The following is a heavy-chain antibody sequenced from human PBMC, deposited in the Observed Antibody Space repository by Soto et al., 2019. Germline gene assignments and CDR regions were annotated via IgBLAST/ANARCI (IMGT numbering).Heavy chain of an antibody. CDR3: AKGDRAARQGSYYYGLDI. Sequence: GGSLRLSCAGSGFTFSSYAMSWVRQTPGKGLEWVSAMRSSGTTTYYADSVKGRFTISRDNSKNTLYLKMNGLKVEDTAVYYCAKGDRAARQGSYYYGLDIWGQGTTVTVSS. CDR2: MRSSGTTT. D-gene: IGHD6-6*01. V-gene: IGHV3-23*01. J-gene: IGHJ6*02. CDR1: GFTFSSYA.